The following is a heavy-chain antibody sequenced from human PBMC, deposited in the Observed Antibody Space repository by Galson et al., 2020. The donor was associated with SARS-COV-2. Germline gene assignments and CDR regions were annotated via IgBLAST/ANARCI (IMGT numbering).Heavy chain of an antibody. Sequence: ETSETLSLTCTVSGGSVSSSSSYWGWIRQPPGKGLEWIGSIYYSGSTYYNPSFKSRVTISVDTSKNQFSLKLSSVTAADTAVYYCARHSLSYSYYGMDVWGQGTTVTVSS. D-gene: IGHD2-15*01. J-gene: IGHJ6*02. CDR1: GGSVSSSSSY. V-gene: IGHV4-39*01. CDR2: IYYSGST. CDR3: ARHSLSYSYYGMDV.